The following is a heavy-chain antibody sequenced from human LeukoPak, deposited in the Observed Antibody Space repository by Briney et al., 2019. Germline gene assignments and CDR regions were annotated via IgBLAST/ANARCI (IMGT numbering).Heavy chain of an antibody. V-gene: IGHV4-30-2*01. CDR1: GGSISSGGYY. CDR3: ARDLGPGFDP. Sequence: SQTLSLACTVSGGSISSGGYYWSWIRQPPGKGLEWIGYIYHSGSAYYNPSLKSRVTISVDRSKNQFSLKLSSVTAADTAVYYCARDLGPGFDPWGQGTLVTVSS. CDR2: IYHSGSA. J-gene: IGHJ5*02.